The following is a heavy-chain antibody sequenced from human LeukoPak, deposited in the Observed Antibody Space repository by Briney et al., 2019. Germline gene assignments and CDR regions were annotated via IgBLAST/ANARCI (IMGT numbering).Heavy chain of an antibody. CDR1: GFTFSSYS. D-gene: IGHD5-18*01. V-gene: IGHV3-21*01. Sequence: VGSLRLSCAASGFTFSSYSMNWVRQAPGKGLEWVSSISSSSSYIYYADSLKGRFTISRDNAKNSLYLQMNSLRAEDTAVYYCARVAGGTASLYYYMDVWGKGTTVTVSS. CDR3: ARVAGGTASLYYYMDV. CDR2: ISSSSSYI. J-gene: IGHJ6*03.